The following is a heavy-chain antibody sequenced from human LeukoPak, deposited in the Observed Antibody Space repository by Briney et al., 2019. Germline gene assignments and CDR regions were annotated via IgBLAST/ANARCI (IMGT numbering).Heavy chain of an antibody. D-gene: IGHD3-22*01. J-gene: IGHJ3*02. CDR1: GGSISNYY. Sequence: SETLSLTCTVSGGSISNYYWTWIRPPAGRGLEWIGRIYTSGRTSYNPSLKSRVTMSVDTSKSQFSLRLTSVTAADTAVYYCARGDYYDSNNYSPHAFDIWGQGTMVTVSS. V-gene: IGHV4-4*07. CDR2: IYTSGRT. CDR3: ARGDYYDSNNYSPHAFDI.